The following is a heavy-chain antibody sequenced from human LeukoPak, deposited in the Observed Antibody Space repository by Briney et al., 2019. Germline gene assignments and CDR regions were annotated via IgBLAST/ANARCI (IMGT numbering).Heavy chain of an antibody. V-gene: IGHV1-18*01. CDR1: GYTFTSYG. Sequence: EASVKVPCKASGYTFTSYGISWVRQAPGHGLEWMGWISAYNGNTNSAQKLQGRVTMTTDTSTSTAYMELRSLRSDDTAVYYCARDSLYGDYEDYWGQGTLVTVSS. D-gene: IGHD4-17*01. CDR2: ISAYNGNT. CDR3: ARDSLYGDYEDY. J-gene: IGHJ4*02.